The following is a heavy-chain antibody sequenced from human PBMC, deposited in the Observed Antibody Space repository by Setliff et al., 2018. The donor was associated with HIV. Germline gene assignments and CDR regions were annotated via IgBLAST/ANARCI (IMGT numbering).Heavy chain of an antibody. CDR2: ISSSSKYI. D-gene: IGHD3-10*01. CDR3: ARAPPYYYGSGTDDAFDI. CDR1: GFSLSTSS. Sequence: PGGSLRLSCVASGFSLSTSSMNWVRQAPGKGPEWVSSISSSSKYIYYADSVKGRFTILRDDAKNLLYLQMNRLRAEDTAVYYCARAPPYYYGSGTDDAFDIWGQGTMVTVSS. J-gene: IGHJ3*02. V-gene: IGHV3-21*01.